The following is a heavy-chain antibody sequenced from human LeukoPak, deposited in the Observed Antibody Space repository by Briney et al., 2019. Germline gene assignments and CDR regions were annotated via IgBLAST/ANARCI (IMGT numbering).Heavy chain of an antibody. Sequence: SETLSLTCAVYGGSFSGYYWSWIRQPPGKGLEWIGELNHSGSTNYNPSLKSRVTISVDTSKNQFSLKLSSVTAAGTAVYYCARGPPQFAFGVVTFPFQHWGQGTLVTVSS. CDR1: GGSFSGYY. J-gene: IGHJ1*01. CDR2: LNHSGST. D-gene: IGHD3-3*01. CDR3: ARGPPQFAFGVVTFPFQH. V-gene: IGHV4-34*01.